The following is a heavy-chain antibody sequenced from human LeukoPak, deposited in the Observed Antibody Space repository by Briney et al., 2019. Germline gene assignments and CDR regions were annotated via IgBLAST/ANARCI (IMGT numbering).Heavy chain of an antibody. CDR1: GGSISSGSYY. V-gene: IGHV4-61*02. J-gene: IGHJ4*02. CDR3: ARVATVTYYFDY. D-gene: IGHD4-17*01. Sequence: SETLSLTCTVSGGSISSGSYYWSWIRQPAGKGLEWIGRIYTSGSTNYNPSLKSRVTISVDTSKNQFSLKLSSVTAADTAVYYCARVATVTYYFDYWGQGTLVTVSS. CDR2: IYTSGST.